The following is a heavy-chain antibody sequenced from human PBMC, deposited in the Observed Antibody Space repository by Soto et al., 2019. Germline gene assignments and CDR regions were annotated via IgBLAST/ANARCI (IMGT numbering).Heavy chain of an antibody. D-gene: IGHD2-2*01. V-gene: IGHV4-39*02. J-gene: IGHJ4*02. Sequence: PSETLSLTCTVSGGSISSGRFYWGWIRQPPGKGLEWIGTIYYDGRTYYNPSLKSRVTISTDTSKNKFSLTLNSVTAADSAVYYCARDSNIARFFLWGQGTLVTVSS. CDR2: IYYDGRT. CDR3: ARDSNIARFFL. CDR1: GGSISSGRFY.